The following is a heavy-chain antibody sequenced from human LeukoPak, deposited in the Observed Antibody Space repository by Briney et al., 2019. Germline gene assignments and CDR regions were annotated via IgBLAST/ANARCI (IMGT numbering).Heavy chain of an antibody. D-gene: IGHD1-7*01. CDR2: ISSSSSYI. J-gene: IGHJ4*02. CDR3: ARDRVPGFNWNYGPHFDY. CDR1: GFTFSSYS. V-gene: IGHV3-21*01. Sequence: GGSLRLSCAASGFTFSSYSMNWVRQAPGKGLEWVASISSSSSYIYYADSVKGRFTISRDNAKNSLYLQMNSPRAEDTAVYYCARDRVPGFNWNYGPHFDYWGQGTLVTVSS.